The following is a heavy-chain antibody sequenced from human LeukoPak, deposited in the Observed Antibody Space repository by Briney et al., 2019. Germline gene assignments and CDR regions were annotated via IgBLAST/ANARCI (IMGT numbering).Heavy chain of an antibody. CDR2: ISGSGTI. V-gene: IGHV4-4*07. Sequence: SETLSLTCAVYGGSFSGYYWSWIRQPAGKGLEWIGRISGSGTITYNPALQSRLTISIDTSKNQFSLKLMSVTAADTAVYYCARDSGTTGEVKFDPWGQGTLVTVSS. CDR1: GGSFSGYY. D-gene: IGHD3-10*01. J-gene: IGHJ5*02. CDR3: ARDSGTTGEVKFDP.